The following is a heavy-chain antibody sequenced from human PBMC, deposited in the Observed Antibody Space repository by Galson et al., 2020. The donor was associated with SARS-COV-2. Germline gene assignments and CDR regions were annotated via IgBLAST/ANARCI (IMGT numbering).Heavy chain of an antibody. V-gene: IGHV3-21*01. CDR1: GFTFSSYS. CDR2: ISSSSYI. D-gene: IGHD4-17*01. J-gene: IGHJ4*02. Sequence: GESLKISCAASGFTFSSYSMNWVRQAPGKGLEWVSSISSSSYIYYADSVKGRFTISRDNAKNSLYLRMNSLRAEDTAVYYCERELTVTTTVYVDYWRQRTLVTDPS. CDR3: ERELTVTTTVYVDY.